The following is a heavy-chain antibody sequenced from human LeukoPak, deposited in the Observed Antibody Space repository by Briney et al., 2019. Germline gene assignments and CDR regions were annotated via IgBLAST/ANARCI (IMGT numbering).Heavy chain of an antibody. CDR1: GLSISSYG. J-gene: IGHJ4*02. D-gene: IGHD3-16*01. CDR3: ASFSRGGIGVS. CDR2: ISSSSSYI. Sequence: GGSLRLSCVVSGLSISSYGMSWVRQAPGKGLEWVSSISSSSSYIYYADSVKGRFTISRDNAKNSLYLQMDSLRAEDTAVYYCASFSRGGIGVSWGQGTLVTVSS. V-gene: IGHV3-21*01.